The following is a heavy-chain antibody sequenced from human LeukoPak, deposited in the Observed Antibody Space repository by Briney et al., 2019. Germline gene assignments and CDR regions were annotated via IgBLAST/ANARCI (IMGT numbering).Heavy chain of an antibody. Sequence: SQTLSLTCTVSGGSISSGSYYWSWIRQPAGKGLEWIGRIYTSGSTNYNPSLKSRVTISVDTSKNQFSLKLSSVTAADTAVYCCASSSPLEYYYYGMDVWGQGTTVTVSS. V-gene: IGHV4-61*02. CDR2: IYTSGST. J-gene: IGHJ6*02. CDR1: GGSISSGSYY. CDR3: ASSSPLEYYYYGMDV. D-gene: IGHD6-6*01.